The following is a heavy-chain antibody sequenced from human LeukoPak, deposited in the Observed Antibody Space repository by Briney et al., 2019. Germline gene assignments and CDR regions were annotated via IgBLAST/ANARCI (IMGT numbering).Heavy chain of an antibody. CDR1: GFTFSSYA. V-gene: IGHV3-23*01. CDR3: AKPREGSGSYYKSFFDS. D-gene: IGHD3-10*01. CDR2: ISGSGGDT. Sequence: GGSLRLSCAASGFTFSSYAMSWVRQAPGKGLGWVSVISGSGGDTNYADSVKGRFTISRDNSKNTLYLQMNTLRAEDTAVYYCAKPREGSGSYYKSFFDSWGQGTLVTVSS. J-gene: IGHJ4*02.